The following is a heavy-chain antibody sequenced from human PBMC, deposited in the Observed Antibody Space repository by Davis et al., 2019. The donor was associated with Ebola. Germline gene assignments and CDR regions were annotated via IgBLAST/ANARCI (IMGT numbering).Heavy chain of an antibody. CDR1: GFTFINAW. CDR2: ISGSGGST. D-gene: IGHD4-17*01. Sequence: GGSLRLSCAASGFTFINAWMSWVRQAPGKGLEWVSAISGSGGSTYYADSVKGRFTISRDNSKNTLYLQMNSLRAEDTAVYYCAKSPGKTVTTGFDYWGQGTLVTVSS. CDR3: AKSPGKTVTTGFDY. V-gene: IGHV3-23*01. J-gene: IGHJ4*02.